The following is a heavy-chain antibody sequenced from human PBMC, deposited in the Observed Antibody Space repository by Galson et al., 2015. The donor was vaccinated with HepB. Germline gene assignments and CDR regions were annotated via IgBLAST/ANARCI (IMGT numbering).Heavy chain of an antibody. CDR2: IRGSGGST. CDR1: GFTFSSYA. V-gene: IGHV3-23*01. J-gene: IGHJ4*02. D-gene: IGHD1-26*01. CDR3: AKGEFRGSPVLLRY. Sequence: SLRLSCAASGFTFSSYAMSWVRQAPGKGLEWVSAIRGSGGSTYYADSVKGRFTISRDNSKNTLYLQMNSLRAEDTAVYYCAKGEFRGSPVLLRYWGQGTLVTVSS.